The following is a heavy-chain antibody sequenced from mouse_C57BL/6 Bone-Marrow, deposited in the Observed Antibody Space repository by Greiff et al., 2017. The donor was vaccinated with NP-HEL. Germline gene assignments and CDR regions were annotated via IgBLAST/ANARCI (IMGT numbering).Heavy chain of an antibody. V-gene: IGHV3-6*01. D-gene: IGHD2-5*01. CDR1: GYSITSGYY. CDR3: ARGESNSFDY. Sequence: EVKLMESGPGLVKPSQSLSLTCSVTGYSITSGYYWNWIRQFPGNKLEWMGYISYDGSNNYNPSLKNRISITRDTSKNQFFLKLNSVTTEDTATYYCARGESNSFDYWGQGTTLTVSS. J-gene: IGHJ2*01. CDR2: ISYDGSN.